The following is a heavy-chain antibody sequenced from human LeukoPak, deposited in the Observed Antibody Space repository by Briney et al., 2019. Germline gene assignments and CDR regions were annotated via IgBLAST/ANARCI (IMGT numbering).Heavy chain of an antibody. D-gene: IGHD2-15*01. V-gene: IGHV3-33*01. CDR3: ARERVEYSGGSRYGLQN. Sequence: TGGSLRLSCAASGFTFSSYGMHWVRQAPGKGLEWVAVIWYDGSNKYYADSVKGRFTISRDNSKNTLYLQMNSLRAEDTAVYYCARERVEYSGGSRYGLQNWGQGTLVTVSS. CDR2: IWYDGSNK. J-gene: IGHJ4*02. CDR1: GFTFSSYG.